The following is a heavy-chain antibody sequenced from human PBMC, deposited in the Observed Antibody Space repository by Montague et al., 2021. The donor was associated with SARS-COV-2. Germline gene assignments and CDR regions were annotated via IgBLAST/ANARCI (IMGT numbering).Heavy chain of an antibody. CDR3: AHETRLGNYYWRYFDP. CDR2: IYGDDGK. D-gene: IGHD3-22*01. Sequence: PALVKPTQTLTLTCSFSGFSLTTRAVGVAWIRQPPGKALEWLAVIYGDDGKRYSPYLKSRLTITKDTSANHVVLTMTNMDPVDKATYYCAHETRLGNYYWRYFDPWGQGALVTVSS. J-gene: IGHJ4*03. CDR1: GFSLTTRAVG. V-gene: IGHV2-5*02.